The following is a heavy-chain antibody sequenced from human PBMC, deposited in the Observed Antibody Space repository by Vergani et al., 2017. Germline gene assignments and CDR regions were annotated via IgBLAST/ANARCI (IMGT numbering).Heavy chain of an antibody. CDR2: ISSSSSTI. V-gene: IGHV3-48*04. J-gene: IGHJ6*02. D-gene: IGHD3-22*01. Sequence: EVQLVESGGGLVQPGGSLRLSCAASGFTFSSYSMNWVRQAPGKGLEWVSYISSSSSTIYYADSVKGRFTISRDNAKNSLYLQMNSLRAEDTAVYYCARPMXYDSSGYYQKYYYYGMDVWGQGTTVTVSS. CDR1: GFTFSSYS. CDR3: ARPMXYDSSGYYQKYYYYGMDV.